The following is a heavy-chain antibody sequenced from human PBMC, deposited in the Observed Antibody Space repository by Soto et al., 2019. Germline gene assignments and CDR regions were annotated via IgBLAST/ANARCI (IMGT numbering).Heavy chain of an antibody. CDR1: GGTFSSYA. CDR3: AREGDYYGSGSAGIGMDV. J-gene: IGHJ6*02. Sequence: SVKVSCKASGGTFSSYAISWVRQAPGQGLEWMGGIIPTFGTANYAQKFQGRVTITADESTSTAYMELSSLRSEDTAVYYCAREGDYYGSGSAGIGMDVWGQGTTVTVSS. V-gene: IGHV1-69*13. CDR2: IIPTFGTA. D-gene: IGHD3-10*01.